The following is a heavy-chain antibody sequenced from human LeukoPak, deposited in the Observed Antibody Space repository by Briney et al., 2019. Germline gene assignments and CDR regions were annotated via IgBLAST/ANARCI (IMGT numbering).Heavy chain of an antibody. V-gene: IGHV4-59*01. CDR1: GGSISGYY. CDR3: ASLRYGSGSQGALDYDSDY. D-gene: IGHD3-10*01. Sequence: SETLSLTCTVSGGSISGYYWSWVRQPPGKGLEWIGYIYYSGSTNYNPSLKSRVTISVDTSKNQFSLKLHSVTAADTAVYYCASLRYGSGSQGALDYDSDYWGQGTLVTVSS. CDR2: IYYSGST. J-gene: IGHJ4*02.